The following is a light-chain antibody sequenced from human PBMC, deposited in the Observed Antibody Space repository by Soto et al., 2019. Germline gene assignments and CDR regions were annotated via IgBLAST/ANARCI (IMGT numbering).Light chain of an antibody. Sequence: EMVMTQSPATLSLSPGERATLSCRGSQSINNNLAWYQQKPGQAPRLFIFRASSRATGIPARFSGSGSGTEFNLTSSGLQSEDFAVYYWQQYNNWPRATFGGGTKVDIK. J-gene: IGKJ4*01. CDR2: RAS. V-gene: IGKV3-15*01. CDR1: QSINNN. CDR3: QQYNNWPRAT.